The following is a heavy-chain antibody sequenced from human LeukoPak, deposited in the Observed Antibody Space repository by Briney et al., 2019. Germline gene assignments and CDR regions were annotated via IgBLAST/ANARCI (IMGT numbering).Heavy chain of an antibody. CDR1: GFTFSSYS. Sequence: GGSLRLSCAASGFTFSSYSMNWVRQAPGKGLEWVSYISSSSSTIYYADSVKGRFTISRDNAKNSLYLQMNSLRVEDTAVYYCAKARGSSGWSDMDVWGKGTTVTVSS. CDR2: ISSSSSTI. D-gene: IGHD6-19*01. V-gene: IGHV3-48*04. CDR3: AKARGSSGWSDMDV. J-gene: IGHJ6*03.